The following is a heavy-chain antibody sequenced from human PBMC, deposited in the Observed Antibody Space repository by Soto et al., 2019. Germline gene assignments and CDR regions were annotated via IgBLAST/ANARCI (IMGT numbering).Heavy chain of an antibody. J-gene: IGHJ4*02. D-gene: IGHD6-6*01. Sequence: QVQLQQWGAGLLKPSETLSLTCAVYGGSFSGYYWSWIRQPPGKGLEWIGEINLSGSTNYNPSLKSRVTISVDTSKNQFSLKLSSVTAADTAVYYCARGRGIAARPGDYWGQGTLVTVSS. V-gene: IGHV4-34*01. CDR1: GGSFSGYY. CDR2: INLSGST. CDR3: ARGRGIAARPGDY.